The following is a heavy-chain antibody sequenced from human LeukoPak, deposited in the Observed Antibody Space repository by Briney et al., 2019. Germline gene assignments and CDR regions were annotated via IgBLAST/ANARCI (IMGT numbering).Heavy chain of an antibody. J-gene: IGHJ4*02. D-gene: IGHD3-22*01. CDR3: ARVGSVDTSGYYDY. CDR1: GYNFTGYY. CDR2: INPSGGSP. V-gene: IGHV1-46*01. Sequence: GASVKVSCKASGYNFTGYYMHWVRQAPGQGLEWLGIINPSGGSPTYAQKFQGRVTMTRDTSTSTVYMELSSLRSDDTAVYYCARVGSVDTSGYYDYWGQGTPVTVSS.